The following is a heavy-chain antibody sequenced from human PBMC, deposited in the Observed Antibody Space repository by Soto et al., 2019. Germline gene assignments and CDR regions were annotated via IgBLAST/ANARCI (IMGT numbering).Heavy chain of an antibody. Sequence: EVQLLASGGGLVQPGGSLRLSCAASGFTFSSYAMSWVRQAPGKGLEWVSGISGSGGSTYYADSVKGRFTISRDNSKNTLFLQMNSLRVEDTAVYYCAKVGIYCTNGVCRGYWGQGTLVTVSS. V-gene: IGHV3-23*01. CDR3: AKVGIYCTNGVCRGY. CDR2: ISGSGGST. CDR1: GFTFSSYA. J-gene: IGHJ4*02. D-gene: IGHD2-8*01.